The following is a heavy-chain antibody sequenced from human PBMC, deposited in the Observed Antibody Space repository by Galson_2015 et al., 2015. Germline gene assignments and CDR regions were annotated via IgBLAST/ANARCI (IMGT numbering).Heavy chain of an antibody. CDR3: ARGRRSIAARRDYYYYMDV. V-gene: IGHV1-8*01. J-gene: IGHJ6*03. Sequence: SVKVSCKASGYTLTSYDINWVRQATGQGLERMGWMNPNSGNTGYAQKFQGRVTMTRNTSISTAYMELSSLRSEDTAVYYCARGRRSIAARRDYYYYMDVWGKGTTVTVSS. D-gene: IGHD6-6*01. CDR2: MNPNSGNT. CDR1: GYTLTSYD.